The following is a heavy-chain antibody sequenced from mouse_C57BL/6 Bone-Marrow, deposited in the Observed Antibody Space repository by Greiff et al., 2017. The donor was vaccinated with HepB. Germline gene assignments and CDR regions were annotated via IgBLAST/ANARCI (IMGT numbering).Heavy chain of an antibody. CDR3: AKEVHYYGSRSFDY. Sequence: QVQLKQPGAELVKPGASVKLSCKASGYTFTSYWMQWVKQRPGQGLEWIGEIDPSDSYTNYNQKFKGKATLTVDTSSSTAYMQLSSLTSEDSAVYYCAKEVHYYGSRSFDYWGQGTTLTVSS. J-gene: IGHJ2*01. CDR1: GYTFTSYW. V-gene: IGHV1-50*01. D-gene: IGHD1-1*01. CDR2: IDPSDSYT.